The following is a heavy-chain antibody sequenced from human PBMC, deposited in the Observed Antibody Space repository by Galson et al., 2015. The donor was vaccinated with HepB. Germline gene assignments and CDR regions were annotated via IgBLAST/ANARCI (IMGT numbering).Heavy chain of an antibody. CDR1: GYTFTSYY. J-gene: IGHJ4*02. D-gene: IGHD2-21*02. CDR2: INPSGGST. CDR3: ARAPYCGGDCYSFDY. Sequence: SVKVSCKASGYTFTSYYMHWVRQAPGQGLEWMGIINPSGGSTSYAQKFQGRVTMTRDTSTSTVYMELSSLRSEDTAVYYCARAPYCGGDCYSFDYWGQGTLVTVSS. V-gene: IGHV1-46*01.